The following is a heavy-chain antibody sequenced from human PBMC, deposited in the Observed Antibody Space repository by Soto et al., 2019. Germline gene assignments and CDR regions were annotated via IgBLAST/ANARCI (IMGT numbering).Heavy chain of an antibody. D-gene: IGHD3-3*01. CDR2: ISGSGGST. J-gene: IGHJ4*02. V-gene: IGHV3-23*04. Sequence: EVQLVESGGGLVQPGGSLRLSCAASGFTFSSYAMSWVRQAPGKGREWVSAISGSGGSTYYADSVKGRFTISRDNSKNTLYLQMNSLRAEDTAVYYCAKVGTIFGVVIKSDYFDYWGLGTLVTVSS. CDR1: GFTFSSYA. CDR3: AKVGTIFGVVIKSDYFDY.